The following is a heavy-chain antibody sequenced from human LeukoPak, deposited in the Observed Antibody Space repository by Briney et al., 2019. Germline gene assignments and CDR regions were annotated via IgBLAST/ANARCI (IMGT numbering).Heavy chain of an antibody. CDR3: ARGPDLRFLEWLPAGFDP. CDR1: GYTFTGYY. CDR2: INPNSGGT. D-gene: IGHD3-3*01. V-gene: IGHV1-2*02. J-gene: IGHJ5*02. Sequence: RRASVKVSCKASGYTFTGYYMHWVRQAPGQGLEWMGWINPNSGGTNYAQKFQGRVTITRNTSISTAYMELSSLRSEDTAVYYCARGPDLRFLEWLPAGFDPWGQGTLVTVSS.